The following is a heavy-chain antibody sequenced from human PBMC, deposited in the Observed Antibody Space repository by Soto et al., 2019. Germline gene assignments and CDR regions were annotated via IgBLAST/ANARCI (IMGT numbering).Heavy chain of an antibody. V-gene: IGHV2-5*02. D-gene: IGHD7-27*01. CDR1: GFSLSTKGVG. J-gene: IGHJ4*02. CDR2: IYWDDDK. CDR3: AHSLIPNWGSRGAFDY. Sequence: QITLKESGPPLVKPTQTLTLTCTFSGFSLSTKGVGVGWIRQPPGKALEWLALIYWDDDKRYSPSLKSRLTITKDTSKNQVVLTMTNMDPVDTATYYCAHSLIPNWGSRGAFDYWGQGTLVTVSS.